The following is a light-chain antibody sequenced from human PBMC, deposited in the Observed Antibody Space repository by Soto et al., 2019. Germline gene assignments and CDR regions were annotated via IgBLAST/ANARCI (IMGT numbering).Light chain of an antibody. CDR2: KAT. Sequence: DFQMTQSPSTLSASVGDGVTITCRASQSIGSGLAWYQQQPGKAPKLLIYKATNLQRGVSSRFSGSGSGTDFSLTIISLQPADSATYHCQQYHDFQYTFGQGTKLEI. V-gene: IGKV1-5*03. J-gene: IGKJ2*01. CDR3: QQYHDFQYT. CDR1: QSIGSG.